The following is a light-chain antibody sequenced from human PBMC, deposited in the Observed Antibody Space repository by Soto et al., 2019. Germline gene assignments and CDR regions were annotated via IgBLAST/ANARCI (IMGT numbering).Light chain of an antibody. Sequence: SYELTQPPSVSVAPGQTARITCGAINIGTKSVHWYQQKSRQAPVLVVYDDGDRPSGIPERFSGSNSGNTATLTISRVEAGDEADYYCQVWDSTSVVFGGGTKLTVL. V-gene: IGLV3-21*02. CDR2: DDG. CDR1: NIGTKS. J-gene: IGLJ3*02. CDR3: QVWDSTSVV.